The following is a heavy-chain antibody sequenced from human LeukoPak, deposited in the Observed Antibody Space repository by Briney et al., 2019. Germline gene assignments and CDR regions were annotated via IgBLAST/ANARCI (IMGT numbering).Heavy chain of an antibody. Sequence: GGSLRLSCVASGFTFSSYAMHWVRQAPGKGLEWVAVISYDGSNKYYADSVKGRFTISRDNSKNSLYLQMNSLRAEDTAVYYCARDRITMIPRSYLNYMDVWGKGTTVTVSS. CDR3: ARDRITMIPRSYLNYMDV. D-gene: IGHD3-22*01. CDR2: ISYDGSNK. CDR1: GFTFSSYA. V-gene: IGHV3-30*04. J-gene: IGHJ6*03.